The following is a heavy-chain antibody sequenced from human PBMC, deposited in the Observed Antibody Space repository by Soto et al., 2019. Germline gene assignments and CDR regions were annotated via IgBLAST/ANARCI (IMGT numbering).Heavy chain of an antibody. CDR2: STHSRRT. D-gene: IGHD1-1*01. CDR3: ARGTSTGTMSY. CDR1: GGSFSDFF. Sequence: ASETLSLTCAVYGGSFSDFFWSWIRQPPGKGLEWIGESTHSRRTNYSPSLKSRVTISVDTSKNQFSLKLSSVTAADTAVYYCARGTSTGTMSYWGQGTLVTVSS. V-gene: IGHV4-34*01. J-gene: IGHJ4*02.